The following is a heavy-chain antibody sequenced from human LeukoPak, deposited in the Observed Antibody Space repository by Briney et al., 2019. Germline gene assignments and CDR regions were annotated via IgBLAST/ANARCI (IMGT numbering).Heavy chain of an antibody. CDR1: GFTFDDYM. D-gene: IGHD3-22*01. J-gene: IGHJ3*02. Sequence: GSLRLPCAASGFTFDDYMIHWVRQVPGKGLEWVSLISWDGGVTYYADSVKGRFTISRDNSKNSPYLQMNSLRTEDTALYYCAKARGLIGGAFDIWGRGTMGTVSS. CDR3: AKARGLIGGAFDI. CDR2: ISWDGGVT. V-gene: IGHV3-43*01.